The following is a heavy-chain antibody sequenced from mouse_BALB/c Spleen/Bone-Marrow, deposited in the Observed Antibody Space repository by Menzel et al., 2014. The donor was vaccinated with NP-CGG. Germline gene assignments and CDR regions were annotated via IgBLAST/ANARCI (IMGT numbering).Heavy chain of an antibody. J-gene: IGHJ4*01. CDR1: GYTSTSYY. CDR3: ARGGWLRDAMDY. V-gene: IGHV1S56*01. D-gene: IGHD2-2*01. Sequence: VQLVESGPELVKPGASVRISCKASGYTSTSYYIHWVKQRPGQGLEWIGWIYPGNVNTKYNEKFKGKATLTADKSSSTAYMQLSSLTSEDSAVYFCARGGWLRDAMDYWGQGTSVTVSS. CDR2: IYPGNVNT.